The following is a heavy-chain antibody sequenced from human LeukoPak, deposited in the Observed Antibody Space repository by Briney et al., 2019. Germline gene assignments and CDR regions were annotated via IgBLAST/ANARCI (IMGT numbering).Heavy chain of an antibody. V-gene: IGHV4-39*01. CDR2: IYYSGST. J-gene: IGHJ6*03. D-gene: IGHD3-3*01. Sequence: PSETLSLTCTVSGGSISSSSYYWGWIRQPPGKGLEWIGSIYYSGSTNYNPSLKSRVTISVDTSKNQFSLKLSSVTAADTAVYYCARQIQIWMVYYMDVWGKGTTVTVSS. CDR1: GGSISSSSYY. CDR3: ARQIQIWMVYYMDV.